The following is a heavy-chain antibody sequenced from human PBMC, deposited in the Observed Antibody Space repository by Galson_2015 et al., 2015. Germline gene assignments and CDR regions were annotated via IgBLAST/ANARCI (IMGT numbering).Heavy chain of an antibody. V-gene: IGHV3-30-3*01. Sequence: SLRLSCAASGFTFSTYAMHWVRQAPGKGLEWVAVISYGGSNKYYADSVKGRFTISRDNSKNTLYLQMNSLRAEDTAVYYCARDHEPYSSAYFYWFDPWGQGTLVTVSS. CDR2: ISYGGSNK. D-gene: IGHD3-22*01. J-gene: IGHJ5*02. CDR1: GFTFSTYA. CDR3: ARDHEPYSSAYFYWFDP.